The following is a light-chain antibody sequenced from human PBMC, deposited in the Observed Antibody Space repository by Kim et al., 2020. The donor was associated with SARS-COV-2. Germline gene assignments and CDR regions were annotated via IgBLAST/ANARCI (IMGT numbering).Light chain of an antibody. CDR1: KPNIGENS. V-gene: IGLV1-47*01. J-gene: IGLJ3*02. Sequence: GQGVTFSLSGSKPNIGENSVYWYQHFPGTGPKLIIYTTHRRPSGVPDRFSGSKSAASASLAISGLRSEDEADYYWATWDDSMDGWVFGGGTQLTVL. CDR2: TTH. CDR3: ATWDDSMDGWV.